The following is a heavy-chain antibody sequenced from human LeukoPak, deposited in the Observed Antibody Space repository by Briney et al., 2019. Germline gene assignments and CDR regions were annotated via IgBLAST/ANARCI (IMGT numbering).Heavy chain of an antibody. Sequence: SETPSLTCTVSGGSISSYYWSWIRQPPGKGLEWIGYIYYSGSTNYNPSLKSRVTISVDTSKNQFSLKLSSVTAADTAVYYCARGHSSSWYPPHYYYYGMDVWGQGTTVTVSS. CDR2: IYYSGST. V-gene: IGHV4-59*01. J-gene: IGHJ6*02. CDR1: GGSISSYY. CDR3: ARGHSSSWYPPHYYYYGMDV. D-gene: IGHD6-13*01.